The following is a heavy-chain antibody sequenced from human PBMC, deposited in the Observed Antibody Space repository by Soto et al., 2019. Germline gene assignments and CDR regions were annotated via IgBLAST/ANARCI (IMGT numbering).Heavy chain of an antibody. CDR3: ARDLKVAGSNSYFYYGIDV. Sequence: GGSLRLSCVASGFTFSNYTMNWVRQAPGKGLDWLSSISRSSTNIFYADSVKGRLTVSRDNAKNVSYLQISSLSAEDTAVYYCARDLKVAGSNSYFYYGIDVWGQGTTVTVS. D-gene: IGHD6-19*01. J-gene: IGHJ6*02. V-gene: IGHV3-21*01. CDR1: GFTFSNYT. CDR2: ISRSSTNI.